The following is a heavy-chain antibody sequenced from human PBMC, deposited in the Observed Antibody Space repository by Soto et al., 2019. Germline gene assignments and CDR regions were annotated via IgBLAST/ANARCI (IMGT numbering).Heavy chain of an antibody. CDR3: ARVRCGQQLISVWFDP. D-gene: IGHD6-13*01. J-gene: IGHJ5*02. V-gene: IGHV1-46*01. CDR2: INPSGGST. Sequence: GASVKVSCKASGYTFTSYYMHWVRQAPGQGLEWMGIINPSGGSTSYAQKFQGRVTMTRDTSTSTVYMELSSLRSEDTAVYYCARVRCGQQLISVWFDPRGQGTMVTIYS. CDR1: GYTFTSYY.